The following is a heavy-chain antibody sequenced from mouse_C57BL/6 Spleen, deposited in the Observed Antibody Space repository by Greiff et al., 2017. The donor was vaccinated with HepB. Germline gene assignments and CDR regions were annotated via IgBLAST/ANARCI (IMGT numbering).Heavy chain of an antibody. CDR1: GYTFTDYY. Sequence: EVQLQQSGPELVKPGASVKISCKASGYTFTDYYMNWVKQSHGKSLEWIGDINPNNGGTSYNQKFKGKATLTVDKSSSTAYMELRSLTSEDSAVYYCARGRQGFAYWGQGTLVTVSA. CDR2: INPNNGGT. CDR3: ARGRQGFAY. J-gene: IGHJ3*01. D-gene: IGHD3-2*01. V-gene: IGHV1-26*01.